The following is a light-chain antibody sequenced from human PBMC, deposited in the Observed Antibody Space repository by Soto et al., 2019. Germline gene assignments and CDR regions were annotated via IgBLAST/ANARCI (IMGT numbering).Light chain of an antibody. CDR2: EVS. Sequence: QSALTQPPSASGSPGQSVTISCTGTSSDVGGYKYVSWYQQHPGKAPKLMIYEVSERPSGVPNRFSGSKSGNTASLTVSGRQAEDEADYYCSSSAGSNNYVFGTGTKVTVL. CDR1: SSDVGGYKY. J-gene: IGLJ1*01. CDR3: SSSAGSNNYV. V-gene: IGLV2-8*01.